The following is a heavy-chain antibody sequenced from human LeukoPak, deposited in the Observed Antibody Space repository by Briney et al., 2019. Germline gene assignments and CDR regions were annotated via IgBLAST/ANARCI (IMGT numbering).Heavy chain of an antibody. CDR2: ISGDVGDI. Sequence: PGGSVRLSCAASGFTFNDHCMTWIRQSPGKGLEWLSFISGDVGDISYADSGRGRFAVSRDNARKSVFLQMSSLRVEDTAVYYCVRDITAPGDFLYFDYWGRGTLVTVSS. D-gene: IGHD2-21*01. CDR1: GFTFNDHC. V-gene: IGHV3-11*01. J-gene: IGHJ4*02. CDR3: VRDITAPGDFLYFDY.